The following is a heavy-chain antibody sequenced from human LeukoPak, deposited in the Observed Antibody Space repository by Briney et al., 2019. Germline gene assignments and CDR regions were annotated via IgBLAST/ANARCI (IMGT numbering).Heavy chain of an antibody. CDR1: GFTFDDYA. Sequence: GGSLRLSCAASGFTFDDYAMHWVRQAPGKGLEWVSGISWNSGSIGYADSVKGRFTISRDNAKNSLYLQMNSLRAEDMALYYCAKADRFLEWNDAFDIWGQGTMVTVSS. J-gene: IGHJ3*02. V-gene: IGHV3-9*03. CDR3: AKADRFLEWNDAFDI. D-gene: IGHD3-3*01. CDR2: ISWNSGSI.